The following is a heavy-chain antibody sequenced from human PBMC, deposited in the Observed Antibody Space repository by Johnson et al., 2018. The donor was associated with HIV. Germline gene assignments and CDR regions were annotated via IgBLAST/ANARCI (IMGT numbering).Heavy chain of an antibody. Sequence: EVQLVESGGGLVQPGGSLRLSCAASGFTFSSFWMSWVRQAPGKGLEWVANIKQDGSEKYYMDSVRGRFTISRDNAKNSLFLQMNSLRAEDAAVYYCAKGYTSADGASDVWGQGTMVSVSS. J-gene: IGHJ3*01. V-gene: IGHV3-7*05. D-gene: IGHD5-24*01. CDR3: AKGYTSADGASDV. CDR1: GFTFSSFW. CDR2: IKQDGSEK.